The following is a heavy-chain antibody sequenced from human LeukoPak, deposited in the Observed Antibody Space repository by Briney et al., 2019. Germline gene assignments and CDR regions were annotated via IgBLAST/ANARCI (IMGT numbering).Heavy chain of an antibody. CDR1: GDSVSSNSAT. Sequence: SQTLSLTCAISGDSVSSNSATWNWIRQSPSRGLEWLGRTYYRSKWYNEYALSVKSRITINPDTSKNQFSLQLNSVTPEDTAVYYCARDRDGQQLTNFDPWGQGTLVTVSS. CDR2: TYYRSKWYN. CDR3: ARDRDGQQLTNFDP. V-gene: IGHV6-1*01. J-gene: IGHJ5*02. D-gene: IGHD6-13*01.